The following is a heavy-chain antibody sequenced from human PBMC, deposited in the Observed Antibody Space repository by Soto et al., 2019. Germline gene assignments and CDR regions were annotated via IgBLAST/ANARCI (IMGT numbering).Heavy chain of an antibody. V-gene: IGHV3-30*18. CDR1: GFTFSRYG. CDR3: AKDLVAHSSGWHYGMDV. Sequence: PGGSLRLSCAASGFTFSRYGMHWVRQAPGKGLEWVAVISYDGTNKYYEDSVKGRFTISRDNSKNTLYLQMNSLRAEDTAVYYCAKDLVAHSSGWHYGMDVWGQGTTVTVSS. J-gene: IGHJ6*02. D-gene: IGHD6-19*01. CDR2: ISYDGTNK.